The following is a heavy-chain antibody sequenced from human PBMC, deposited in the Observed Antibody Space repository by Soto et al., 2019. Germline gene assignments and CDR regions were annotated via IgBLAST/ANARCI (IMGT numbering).Heavy chain of an antibody. Sequence: GGSLRLSCAASGFTISSYEMNWVRQAPGKGLQWVSAISSSGNHIYYADSLKGRFTISRDNAKNSLYLQMNSLRAEDTAVYYCAREVKSAGGPDGFDIWGQGTMVTVSS. CDR2: ISSSGNHI. CDR1: GFTISSYE. J-gene: IGHJ3*02. D-gene: IGHD6-13*01. V-gene: IGHV3-21*01. CDR3: AREVKSAGGPDGFDI.